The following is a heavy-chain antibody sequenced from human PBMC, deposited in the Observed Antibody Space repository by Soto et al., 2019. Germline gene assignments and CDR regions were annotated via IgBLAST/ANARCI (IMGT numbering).Heavy chain of an antibody. CDR1: GGSISSHY. CDR3: ARDGREASGMDV. Sequence: WETLSLTCTVSGGSISSHYWSWVRQAPGKGLEWIGHIYYRGSTNYNPSLRSRSTISVDTSKNQFSLKLNSVTTADAAVYYCARDGREASGMDVWGQGTKVIVSS. J-gene: IGHJ6*02. CDR2: IYYRGST. V-gene: IGHV4-59*11. D-gene: IGHD1-26*01.